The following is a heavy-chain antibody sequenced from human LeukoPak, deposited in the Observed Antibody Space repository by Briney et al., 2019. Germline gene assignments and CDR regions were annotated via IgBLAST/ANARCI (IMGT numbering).Heavy chain of an antibody. V-gene: IGHV3-30*02. Sequence: GGSLRLSRAASGFTFRSYGMHWVRQAPGKGLEWVAFILSDGSIKYYADSVKGRFTISRDNAKNSLYLQMNSLRAEDTAVYYCARGLDSSSWTDYWGQGTPVTVSS. CDR1: GFTFRSYG. CDR3: ARGLDSSSWTDY. CDR2: ILSDGSIK. D-gene: IGHD6-13*01. J-gene: IGHJ4*02.